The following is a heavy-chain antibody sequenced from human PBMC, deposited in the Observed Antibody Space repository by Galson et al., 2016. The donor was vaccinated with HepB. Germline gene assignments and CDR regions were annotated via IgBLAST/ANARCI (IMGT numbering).Heavy chain of an antibody. CDR3: ARYGSGSYLNY. Sequence: SVKVSCKASGYPFITYGITWVRQAPGEGLEWIGWISPYNGNTDHAQKFQGRVTMTTDRCTSTAYMELRSLRSDDTAVYYCARYGSGSYLNYWGQGTLVTVSS. CDR1: GYPFITYG. V-gene: IGHV1-18*01. J-gene: IGHJ4*02. D-gene: IGHD3-10*01. CDR2: ISPYNGNT.